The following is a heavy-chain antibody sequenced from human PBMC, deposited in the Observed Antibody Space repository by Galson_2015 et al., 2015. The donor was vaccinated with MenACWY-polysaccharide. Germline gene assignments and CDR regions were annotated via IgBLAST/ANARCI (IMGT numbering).Heavy chain of an antibody. D-gene: IGHD1-26*01. V-gene: IGHV3-74*01. Sequence: SLRLSCAASGFTFRSYYMHWVRQVPGKGLVWISRINSSGNSPTYADSVKGRFTISRDNVKNTLYLQMNSLRAEDTAVYYCARERFSGGDFGYWGQGTLVTVSS. J-gene: IGHJ4*02. CDR2: INSSGNSP. CDR1: GFTFRSYY. CDR3: ARERFSGGDFGY.